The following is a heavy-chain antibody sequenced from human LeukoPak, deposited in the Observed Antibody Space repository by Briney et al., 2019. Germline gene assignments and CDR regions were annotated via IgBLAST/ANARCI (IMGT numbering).Heavy chain of an antibody. CDR3: ARAESDGSRSYVFDY. J-gene: IGHJ4*02. CDR1: GFTFSSYG. D-gene: IGHD3-10*01. CDR2: ISGSSNSI. Sequence: PGGSLRLSCAASGFTFSSYGMHWVRQAPGKGLEWVSSISGSSNSIYYTDSVEGRFTISRDNAKNSLNLQMNSLRVEDTAVYYCARAESDGSRSYVFDYWGQGTLVTVSS. V-gene: IGHV3-21*01.